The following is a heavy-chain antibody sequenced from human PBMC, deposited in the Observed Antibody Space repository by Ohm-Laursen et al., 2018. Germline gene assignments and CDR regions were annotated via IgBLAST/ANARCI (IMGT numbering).Heavy chain of an antibody. D-gene: IGHD4-17*01. CDR3: ARHGSGDYEISAFDI. V-gene: IGHV3-11*04. CDR2: ISASGNTK. J-gene: IGHJ3*02. Sequence: SLRLSCAASGFTFSDYYMSWIRQAPGKGLEWLSYISASGNTKYYAGSMKGRFTISRDDAKNSLYLQMNSLRAEDTAVYYCARHGSGDYEISAFDIWGQGTMVTVSS. CDR1: GFTFSDYY.